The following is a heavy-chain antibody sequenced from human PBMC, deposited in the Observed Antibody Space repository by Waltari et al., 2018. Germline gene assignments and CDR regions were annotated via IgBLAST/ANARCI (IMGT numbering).Heavy chain of an antibody. J-gene: IGHJ6*03. V-gene: IGHV3-23*01. CDR1: GFTFSSYA. D-gene: IGHD5-18*01. CDR2: ISGSGGST. CDR3: AKGNTAMANYYYYYMDV. Sequence: EVQLLESGGGLVQLGGSLRLSCAASGFTFSSYAMSWVRQAPGKGLEWVSAISGSGGSTYYADSVKGRFTSSRDNSKNTLYLQMNSLRAEDTAVYYCAKGNTAMANYYYYYMDVWGKGTTVTVSS.